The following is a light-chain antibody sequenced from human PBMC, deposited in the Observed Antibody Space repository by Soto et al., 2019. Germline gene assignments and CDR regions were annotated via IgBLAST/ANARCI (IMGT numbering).Light chain of an antibody. CDR1: QSISTW. CDR3: QQYNTYPLT. V-gene: IGKV1-5*03. J-gene: IGKJ4*01. Sequence: DIQMTQSPSTLSASVGDRVTITCRASQSISTWLAWYQQKPGKAPKLLIYKASSLEGGVPSRFSGSGSGTEFNITVSSLQPDDFATYYSQQYNTYPLTFGGGTKVDIK. CDR2: KAS.